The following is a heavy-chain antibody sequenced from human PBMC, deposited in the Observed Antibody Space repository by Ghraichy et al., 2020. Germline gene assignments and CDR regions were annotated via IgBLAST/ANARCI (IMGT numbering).Heavy chain of an antibody. CDR2: ISTSGTYT. V-gene: IGHV3-21*01. CDR1: GFTFRSYS. J-gene: IGHJ4*02. D-gene: IGHD6-19*01. CDR3: VREKGVAVAGADY. Sequence: SLNISCAASGFTFRSYSMNWVRQAPGKGLEWVSFISTSGTYTYYADSVKGRFTISRDNAKNSLYLQMNSLRAGDTAVYYCVREKGVAVAGADYWGQGSLVTVSS.